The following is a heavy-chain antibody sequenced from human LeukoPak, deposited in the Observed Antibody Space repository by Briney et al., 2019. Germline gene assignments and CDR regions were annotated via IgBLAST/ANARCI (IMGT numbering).Heavy chain of an antibody. D-gene: IGHD6-13*01. V-gene: IGHV1-69*13. J-gene: IGHJ4*02. CDR1: GYSFTSYD. Sequence: SVKVSCKASGYSFTSYDLSWVRQAPGQGLEWMGGIIPIFGTANYAQKFQGRVTITADESTSTAYMELSSLRSEDTAVYYCARDRDSSSGGSDYWGQGTLVTVSS. CDR2: IIPIFGTA. CDR3: ARDRDSSSGGSDY.